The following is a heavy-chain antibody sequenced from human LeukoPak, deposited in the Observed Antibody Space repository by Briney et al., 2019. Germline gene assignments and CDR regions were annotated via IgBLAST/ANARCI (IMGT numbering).Heavy chain of an antibody. D-gene: IGHD3-16*02. CDR1: GFTFSSYG. CDR3: ARAIQLRLGELSFLDY. J-gene: IGHJ4*02. Sequence: GGSLRLSCAASGFTFSSYGMHWVRQAPGKGLEWVAVIWYDGSNKYYADSVKGRFTISRDNSKSTLYLQMNSLRAEDTAVYYCARAIQLRLGELSFLDYWGQGTLVTVSS. CDR2: IWYDGSNK. V-gene: IGHV3-33*01.